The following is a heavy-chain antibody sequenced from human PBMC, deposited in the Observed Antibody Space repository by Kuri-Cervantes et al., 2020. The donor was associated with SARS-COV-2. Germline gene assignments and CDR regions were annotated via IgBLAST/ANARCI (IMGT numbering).Heavy chain of an antibody. CDR1: GGSFSGYY. J-gene: IGHJ1*01. V-gene: IGHV4-34*01. Sequence: SETLSLTCAVYGGSFSGYYWSWIRQPPGKGLEWIGEINHSGSTNYKPSLKSRVTISVDTSKNQFSLKLSSVTAADTAVYYCASPPMEQLVEGGLEYFQHWGQGTLVTVSS. CDR2: INHSGST. CDR3: ASPPMEQLVEGGLEYFQH. D-gene: IGHD6-13*01.